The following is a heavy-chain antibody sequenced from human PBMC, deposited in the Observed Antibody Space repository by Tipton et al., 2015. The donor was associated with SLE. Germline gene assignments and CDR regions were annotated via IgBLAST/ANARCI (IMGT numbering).Heavy chain of an antibody. CDR3: ARVGYSHYMDV. CDR2: IYYSGNT. Sequence: TLSLTCTVSGGSISRYYWGWIRQPPGKGLEWIGYIYYSGNTKYNPSLKSRVTISVDTSKNQFSLKLSSVTAADTAVYYCARVGYSHYMDVWGKGTAVSVSS. V-gene: IGHV4-59*01. D-gene: IGHD4-11*01. CDR1: GGSISRYY. J-gene: IGHJ6*03.